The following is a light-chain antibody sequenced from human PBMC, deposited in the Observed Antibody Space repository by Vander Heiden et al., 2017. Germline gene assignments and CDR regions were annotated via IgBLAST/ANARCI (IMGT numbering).Light chain of an antibody. V-gene: IGLV1-44*01. CDR1: SSNTGSYI. J-gene: IGLJ2*01. Sequence: QSVLTPPPSVSGTPGQRVTSSCSGSSSNTGSYIVNWYQQLPGMAPKLIIHRNNQRPAGFPDRFSGSKSGTSSSLAISGLQSDDEAFYYCAAWDDSPNGVVFGGGTKVTVL. CDR3: AAWDDSPNGVV. CDR2: RNN.